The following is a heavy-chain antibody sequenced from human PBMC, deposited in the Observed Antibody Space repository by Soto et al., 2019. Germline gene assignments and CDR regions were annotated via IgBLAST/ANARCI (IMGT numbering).Heavy chain of an antibody. Sequence: PSQTHSLTCAITGDSVSSNSAGWSWVRQSPSRGLEWPGRTYYRSKWYYEYAVSVRGRITINPDTSKNQYSLQLNSVTPEDTAVYFCARGEQYSGRIFDYWGQGTLVTVSS. V-gene: IGHV6-1*01. CDR1: GDSVSSNSAG. J-gene: IGHJ4*01. D-gene: IGHD1-26*01. CDR3: ARGEQYSGRIFDY. CDR2: TYYRSKWYY.